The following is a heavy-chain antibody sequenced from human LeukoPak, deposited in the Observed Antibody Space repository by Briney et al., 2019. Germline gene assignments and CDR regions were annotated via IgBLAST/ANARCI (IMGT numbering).Heavy chain of an antibody. D-gene: IGHD3-16*02. Sequence: SETLSLTCTVSGGSISSYYWSWIRQPPGKGLEWIGYIYYSGSTNYNPSLKSRVTISVDTSKNQFSLKLSSVTAADTAVYYCASSPPTRDDYAWGSYRYPLTELTIDYWGQGTLVTVSS. V-gene: IGHV4-59*08. CDR2: IYYSGST. J-gene: IGHJ4*02. CDR3: ASSPPTRDDYAWGSYRYPLTELTIDY. CDR1: GGSISSYY.